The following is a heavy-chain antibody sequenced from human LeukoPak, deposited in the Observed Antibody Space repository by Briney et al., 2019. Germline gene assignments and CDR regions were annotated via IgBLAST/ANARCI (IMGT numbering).Heavy chain of an antibody. V-gene: IGHV4-38-2*02. CDR2: IYHSGSA. CDR3: ARGTTMILDAFDI. Sequence: SETLSLTCTVSGYSIYSAYYWGWIRQPPGKGLEWIGSIYHSGSAYYNPSLKSRVTISVDTSKNQFSLKLSSVTAADTAVYYCARGTTMILDAFDIWGQGTMVTVSS. D-gene: IGHD3-22*01. J-gene: IGHJ3*02. CDR1: GYSIYSAYY.